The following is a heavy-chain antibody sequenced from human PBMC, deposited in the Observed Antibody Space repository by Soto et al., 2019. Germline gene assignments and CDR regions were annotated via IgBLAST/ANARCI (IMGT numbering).Heavy chain of an antibody. V-gene: IGHV4-31*03. D-gene: IGHD3-9*01. CDR1: GGSISSGGYY. CDR3: ASRRVTYYDILTGLPDAFDI. Sequence: SETLSLTCTVSGGSISSGGYYWSWIRQHPGKGLEWIGYIYYSGSTYYNPSLKSRVTISVDTSKNQFSLKLSSVTAADTVVYYFASRRVTYYDILTGLPDAFDIWGQGTMVTVSS. CDR2: IYYSGST. J-gene: IGHJ3*02.